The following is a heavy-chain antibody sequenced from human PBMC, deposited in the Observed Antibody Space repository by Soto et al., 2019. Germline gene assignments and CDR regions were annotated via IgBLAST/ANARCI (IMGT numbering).Heavy chain of an antibody. V-gene: IGHV5-51*01. CDR3: ARHSYGRGGDGYNSRYYYGMDV. J-gene: IGHJ6*02. D-gene: IGHD5-12*01. Sequence: PGESLKISCKGSGYSFTSYWIGWVRQMPGKGLEWMGIIYPGDSDTRYSPSFQGQVTISADKSISTAYLQWSSLKASDTAMYYCARHSYGRGGDGYNSRYYYGMDVWGQGTTVTVSS. CDR1: GYSFTSYW. CDR2: IYPGDSDT.